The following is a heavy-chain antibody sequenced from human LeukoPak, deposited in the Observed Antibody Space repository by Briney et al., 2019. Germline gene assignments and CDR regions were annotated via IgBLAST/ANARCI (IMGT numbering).Heavy chain of an antibody. V-gene: IGHV3-53*01. CDR2: ITGGGDT. CDR1: GFTVSSNY. D-gene: IGHD6-13*01. CDR3: AKGKAAGAVDWFDP. J-gene: IGHJ5*02. Sequence: GGSLRLSCAVSGFTVSSNYMSWVRQAPGKGLEWVSSITGGGDTYYVDSVKGRFTVSRDNSKNTLYLQINSLTADDTALYYCAKGKAAGAVDWFDPWGQGTLVTVSS.